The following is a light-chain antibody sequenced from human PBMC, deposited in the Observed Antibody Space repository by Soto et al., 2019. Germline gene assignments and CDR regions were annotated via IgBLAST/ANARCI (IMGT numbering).Light chain of an antibody. CDR3: QQYNSYSPQYT. CDR2: KAS. V-gene: IGKV1-5*03. Sequence: DIQMTQSPSTLSASVGDRVTITCRASQSISSWLAWYQQKPGKAPKLLIYKASSLESGVPSRFSGSGSGTEFTLTISSLQPDDFATYYCQQYNSYSPQYTFGQGTKLEMK. CDR1: QSISSW. J-gene: IGKJ2*01.